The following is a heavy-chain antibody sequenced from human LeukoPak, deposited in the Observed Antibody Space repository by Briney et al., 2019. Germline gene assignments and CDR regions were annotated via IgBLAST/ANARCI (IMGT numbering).Heavy chain of an antibody. CDR2: INWSGRST. D-gene: IGHD3-3*01. CDR3: ARGGISIFGVVIHPDY. Sequence: GGSLRLSCAASGFSFDDYGMSWVRQAPGKGLEWVSGINWSGRSTGYADSVKGRFTISRDNAKNSLYLQMNSLRAEDTALYYCARGGISIFGVVIHPDYWGQGTLVTVSS. J-gene: IGHJ4*02. CDR1: GFSFDDYG. V-gene: IGHV3-20*04.